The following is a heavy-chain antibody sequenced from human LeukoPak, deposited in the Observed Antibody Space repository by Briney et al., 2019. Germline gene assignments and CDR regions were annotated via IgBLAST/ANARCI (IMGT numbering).Heavy chain of an antibody. CDR3: ARSRYSYGYFGY. Sequence: SETLSLTCTASGASISSYYWSWIRQPPGKGLEWIGYIYYSGSTNYNPSLKSRVTISVDTSKNQFSLKLNSVTAADTAVYYCARSRYSYGYFGYWGQGTLVTVSS. V-gene: IGHV4-59*08. J-gene: IGHJ4*02. CDR1: GASISSYY. CDR2: IYYSGST. D-gene: IGHD5-18*01.